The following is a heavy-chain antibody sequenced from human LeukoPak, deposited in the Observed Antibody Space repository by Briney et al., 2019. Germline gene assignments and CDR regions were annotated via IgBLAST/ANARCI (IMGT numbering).Heavy chain of an antibody. V-gene: IGHV4-59*08. CDR2: IYYSGST. CDR1: GGSISSYY. Sequence: SETLSLTCTVSGGSISSYYWSWIRQPPGRGLEWIGYIYYSGSTNYNPSLKSRVTISVDTSKNQFSLKLSSVTAADTAVYYCAGYSSSSRGGYFDYWGQGTLVTVSS. D-gene: IGHD6-6*01. J-gene: IGHJ4*02. CDR3: AGYSSSSRGGYFDY.